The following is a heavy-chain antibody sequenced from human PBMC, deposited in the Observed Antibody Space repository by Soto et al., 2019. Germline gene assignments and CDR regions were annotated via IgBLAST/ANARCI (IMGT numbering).Heavy chain of an antibody. J-gene: IGHJ4*02. D-gene: IGHD3-3*01. Sequence: EVQLVESGGGLVKPGGSLRLSYAASGFTFSNAWMNWVRQAPGKGLEWVGRIKSKTDGGTTDYAAPVKGRFTISRDDSKNTLYLQMNSLKTEDTAVYYCTTYYDFWSGYYDYWGQGTLVTVSS. CDR1: GFTFSNAW. CDR3: TTYYDFWSGYYDY. V-gene: IGHV3-15*07. CDR2: IKSKTDGGTT.